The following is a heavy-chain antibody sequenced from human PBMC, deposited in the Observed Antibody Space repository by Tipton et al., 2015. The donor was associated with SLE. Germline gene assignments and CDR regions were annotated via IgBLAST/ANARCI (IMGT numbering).Heavy chain of an antibody. CDR2: FYRSGDT. CDR1: GGSINSSSYF. D-gene: IGHD1-26*01. J-gene: IGHJ3*02. CDR3: ARTLGAIAHTVYDAFDI. Sequence: LRLSCTVSGGSINSSSYFYGWIRQPPGKGLEWIGTFYRSGDTFYNPSLKRRVTISFDTSKKHFSLWLTSVTAADTAVYYCARTLGAIAHTVYDAFDIWGQGKMVTVSS. V-gene: IGHV4-39*02.